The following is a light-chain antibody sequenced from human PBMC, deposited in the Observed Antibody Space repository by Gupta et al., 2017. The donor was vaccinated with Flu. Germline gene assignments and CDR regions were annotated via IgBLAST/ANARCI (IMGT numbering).Light chain of an antibody. CDR2: DAS. CDR3: QQYDNVPPYT. J-gene: IGKJ2*01. Sequence: DIQMTQSPSSLSASVGDRVTITCQASQDISNYLNWYQQKPGKAPKLLIYDASNLESGVPSRFSGSGSGTDFTFTISSLQPEDIATYYCQQYDNVPPYTFGLGTKLEIK. CDR1: QDISNY. V-gene: IGKV1-33*01.